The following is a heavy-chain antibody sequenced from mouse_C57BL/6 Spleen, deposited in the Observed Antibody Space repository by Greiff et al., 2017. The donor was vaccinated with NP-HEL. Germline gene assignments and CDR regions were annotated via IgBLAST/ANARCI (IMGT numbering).Heavy chain of an antibody. Sequence: VQLKQPGTELVKPGASVKLSCKASGYTFTSYWMHWVKQRHGQGLEWIGNINPSNGGTNYNEKFKSKATLTVDKSSSTAYMQLSSLTSEDSAVYYCARDYDYDVGYFDVWGTGTTVTVSS. CDR2: INPSNGGT. V-gene: IGHV1-53*01. CDR3: ARDYDYDVGYFDV. J-gene: IGHJ1*03. D-gene: IGHD2-4*01. CDR1: GYTFTSYW.